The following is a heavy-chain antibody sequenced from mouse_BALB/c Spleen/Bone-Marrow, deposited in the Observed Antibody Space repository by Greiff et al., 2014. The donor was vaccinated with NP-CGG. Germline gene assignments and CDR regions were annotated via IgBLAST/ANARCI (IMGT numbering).Heavy chain of an antibody. J-gene: IGHJ4*01. CDR1: EITVSSYT. Sequence: EVMLVESGGGLVKPGESLKSSCAASEITVSSYTMSWVRQTPEKRLEWVASITGGGTTYYPDSVKGRFTISRDNARNILYLQASSLRSEDTAIYYCARHYGYVDAMDYWGQGTSVTVSS. CDR2: ITGGGTT. V-gene: IGHV5-6-5*01. D-gene: IGHD1-2*01. CDR3: ARHYGYVDAMDY.